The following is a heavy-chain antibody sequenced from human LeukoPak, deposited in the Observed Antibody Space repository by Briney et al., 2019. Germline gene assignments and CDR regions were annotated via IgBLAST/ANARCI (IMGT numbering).Heavy chain of an antibody. CDR2: ISAYNGNT. D-gene: IGHD4-17*01. V-gene: IGHV1-18*01. Sequence: GASVKVSCKASGYTFTSYGISWVRQAPGQGLEWMGWISAYNGNTNYAQKLPGRVTMTTDTSTSTAYMELRSLRSDDTAVYYCAREVCGDYPNYYYYGMDVWGQGTTVTVSS. J-gene: IGHJ6*02. CDR3: AREVCGDYPNYYYYGMDV. CDR1: GYTFTSYG.